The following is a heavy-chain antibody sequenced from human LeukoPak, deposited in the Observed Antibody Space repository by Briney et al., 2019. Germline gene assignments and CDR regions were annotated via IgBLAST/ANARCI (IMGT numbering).Heavy chain of an antibody. D-gene: IGHD3-10*01. CDR2: IKQDGSER. CDR3: ARAGSHWHYVY. V-gene: IGHV3-7*01. J-gene: IGHJ4*02. CDR1: GFTFSGFS. Sequence: GGSLRLSCAASGFTFSGFSMSWVRQSPTKGLEWVANIKQDGSERYYVDSAKGRFTISRDNAKNSLSLQMNNLRVEDTAVYYCARAGSHWHYVYWGQGTVVTVSS.